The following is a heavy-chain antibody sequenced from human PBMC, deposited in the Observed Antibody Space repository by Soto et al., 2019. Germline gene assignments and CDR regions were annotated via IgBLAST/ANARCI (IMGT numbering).Heavy chain of an antibody. D-gene: IGHD4-17*01. CDR1: GYTFTNYN. Sequence: GASVKVCCKASGYTFTNYNINWVRQAKGQGLEWMAWMNPNSGNTGYAQKFQGRVTVTRNTSISTAYMDLSSLRSEDTAVYYCAGGLSGYGDYFAFDVWGQGTMVTVSS. J-gene: IGHJ3*01. V-gene: IGHV1-8*01. CDR2: MNPNSGNT. CDR3: AGGLSGYGDYFAFDV.